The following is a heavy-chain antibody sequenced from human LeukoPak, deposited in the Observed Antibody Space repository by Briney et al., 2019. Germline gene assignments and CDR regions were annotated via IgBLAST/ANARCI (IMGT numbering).Heavy chain of an antibody. J-gene: IGHJ4*02. V-gene: IGHV3-23*01. CDR3: AKDYYALLWFGEFNRKYYFDY. D-gene: IGHD3-10*01. CDR1: GFTFSSYG. CDR2: LISSGTTT. Sequence: PGGTLRLSCAASGFTFSSYGMSWVRQAPGKGLEWVSSLISSGTTTYYADSVKGRFTISRDNSKNTLYLQMNSLRAEDTAVYYCAKDYYALLWFGEFNRKYYFDYWGQGTLVTVSS.